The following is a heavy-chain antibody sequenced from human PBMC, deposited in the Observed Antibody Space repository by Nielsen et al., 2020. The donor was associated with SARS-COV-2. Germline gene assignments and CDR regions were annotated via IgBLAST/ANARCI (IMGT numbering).Heavy chain of an antibody. J-gene: IGHJ5*02. CDR3: ARGGGVVVVPAPFEDWFDP. D-gene: IGHD2-2*01. V-gene: IGHV1-69*01. CDR2: IIPIFGTA. Sequence: WVRQAPGQGLEWMGGIIPIFGTANYAQKFQGRVTITADESTSTAYMELRSLRSDDTAVYYCARGGGVVVVPAPFEDWFDPWGQGTLVTVSS.